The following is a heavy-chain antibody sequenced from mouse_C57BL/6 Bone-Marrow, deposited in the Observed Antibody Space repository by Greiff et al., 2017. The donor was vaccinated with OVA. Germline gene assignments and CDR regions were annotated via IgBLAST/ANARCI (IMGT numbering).Heavy chain of an antibody. Sequence: EVQGVESGGGLVKPGGSLKLSCAASGFTFSDYGMHWVRQAPEKGLEWVAYISSGSSTIYYADTVKGRFTISRDNAKNTLVLQMTSLRSEERAMYYCARERLRREFAYWGQGTLVTVSA. J-gene: IGHJ3*01. CDR2: ISSGSSTI. CDR3: ARERLRREFAY. V-gene: IGHV5-17*01. CDR1: GFTFSDYG. D-gene: IGHD2-4*01.